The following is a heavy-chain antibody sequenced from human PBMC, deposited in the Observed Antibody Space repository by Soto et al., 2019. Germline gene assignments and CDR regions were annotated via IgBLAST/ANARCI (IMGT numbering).Heavy chain of an antibody. Sequence: PSETLSLTCAVYGGSFSGYYWSWIRQPPGKGLEWIGEINHGGSTNYNPSLKSRVTISVDTSKNQFSLKLSSVTAADTAVYYRARVVGAKHYYYGMDVWGQGTTVTVSS. CDR2: INHGGST. CDR1: GGSFSGYY. CDR3: ARVVGAKHYYYGMDV. V-gene: IGHV4-34*01. D-gene: IGHD1-26*01. J-gene: IGHJ6*02.